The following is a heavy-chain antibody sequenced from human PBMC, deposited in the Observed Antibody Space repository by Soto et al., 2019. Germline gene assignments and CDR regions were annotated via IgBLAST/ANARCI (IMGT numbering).Heavy chain of an antibody. J-gene: IGHJ1*01. V-gene: IGHV3-30*18. D-gene: IGHD3-22*01. CDR2: ISYDGSNK. CDR3: AKEGTLYYYDSSGIEYFQH. Sequence: AGGSLRLSCAASGFTFSSYGMHWVRQAPGKGLEWVAVISYDGSNKYYADSVKGRFTISRDNSKNTLYLQMNSLRAEDTAVYYCAKEGTLYYYDSSGIEYFQHWGQGTLVTVSS. CDR1: GFTFSSYG.